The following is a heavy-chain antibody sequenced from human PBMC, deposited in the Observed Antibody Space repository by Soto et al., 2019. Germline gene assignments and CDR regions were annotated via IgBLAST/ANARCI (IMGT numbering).Heavy chain of an antibody. J-gene: IGHJ4*02. D-gene: IGHD5-12*01. CDR1: GYTFTSYY. CDR3: AKDARPDGYWEFDY. CDR2: INPSGGYT. V-gene: IGHV1-46*01. Sequence: ASVKVSCKASGYTFTSYYMNWVRQAPGQGLEWLGIINPSGGYTTYAQRFLGRVTMTSDTSTSTVHMELGSLTSEDTAVYYCAKDARPDGYWEFDYWGQGTLVTVSS.